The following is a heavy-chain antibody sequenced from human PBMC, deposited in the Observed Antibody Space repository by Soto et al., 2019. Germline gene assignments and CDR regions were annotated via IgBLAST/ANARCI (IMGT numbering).Heavy chain of an antibody. CDR2: IFSSGGT. Sequence: GGSLRLSCAASGFTVNHNYMIWARQAPGKGLEWVSVIFSSGGTYYADSVKGRFTISRDSSKNTVYLQMNSLRAEDTAVYYCARDCDDSGGFCPHWGQGTLVTVSS. D-gene: IGHD3-22*01. CDR1: GFTVNHNY. V-gene: IGHV3-53*01. CDR3: ARDCDDSGGFCPH. J-gene: IGHJ4*02.